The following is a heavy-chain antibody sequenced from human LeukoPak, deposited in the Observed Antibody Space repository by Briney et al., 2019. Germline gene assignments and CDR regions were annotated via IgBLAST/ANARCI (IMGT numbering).Heavy chain of an antibody. CDR2: IRSSSSTI. V-gene: IGHV3-48*04. J-gene: IGHJ4*02. D-gene: IGHD5-24*01. CDR1: GFTLSTYN. Sequence: GGSLRLSCAASGFTLSTYNMNWVRQAPGKGLEWVSYIRSSSSTIYYADSVKGRFTISRDNAKNSLYLQMNSLRAEDTAVYYCARAFRDVIFDSWGQGTLVTVSS. CDR3: ARAFRDVIFDS.